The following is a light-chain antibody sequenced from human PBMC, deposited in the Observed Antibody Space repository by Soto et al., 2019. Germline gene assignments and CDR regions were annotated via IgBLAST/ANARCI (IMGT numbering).Light chain of an antibody. CDR2: GNT. J-gene: IGLJ2*01. CDR1: SSNIGAGYD. Sequence: QSVLTQPPSVSGAPGQRATISCTGSSSNIGAGYDVHWYQQLPGAAPKLLISGNTNRPSGVPDRFSGSKSGTLASLAITGLQAEDEADYYCQSYDISLSVVVFGGGTKLTVL. CDR3: QSYDISLSVVV. V-gene: IGLV1-40*01.